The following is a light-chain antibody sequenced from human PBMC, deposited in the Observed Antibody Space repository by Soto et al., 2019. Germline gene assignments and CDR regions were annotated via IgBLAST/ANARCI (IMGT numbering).Light chain of an antibody. CDR3: QQYYRPWT. J-gene: IGKJ1*01. CDR2: WAS. V-gene: IGKV4-1*01. CDR1: QXXLYXXXNKXY. Sequence: DIVMTQSPDSLAVSLGEXXXXXXXXSQXXLYXXXNKXYLAWYQQKPGQPPKLLIYWASTRESGVPDRFSGSGSGTDFTLTISSLQAEDVAVYYCQQYYRPWTFGQGTKVEIK.